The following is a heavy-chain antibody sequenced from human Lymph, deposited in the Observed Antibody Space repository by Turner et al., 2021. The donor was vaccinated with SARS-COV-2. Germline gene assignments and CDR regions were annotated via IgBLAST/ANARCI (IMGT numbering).Heavy chain of an antibody. CDR2: IYYSGSS. CDR1: GGSFSSGGYY. Sequence: QLQLQYSGPGLVQPSQTLSLTCSFPGGSFSSGGYYWSWIRQHPGKGLEWIGYIYYSGSSYYNPSLKSRVTISVDTSKNQFSLKMRAVTAADTAVYYCAGARTAGTNYPGDFDYWGQGTLVTVSS. CDR3: AGARTAGTNYPGDFDY. D-gene: IGHD1-1*01. J-gene: IGHJ4*02. V-gene: IGHV4-31*03.